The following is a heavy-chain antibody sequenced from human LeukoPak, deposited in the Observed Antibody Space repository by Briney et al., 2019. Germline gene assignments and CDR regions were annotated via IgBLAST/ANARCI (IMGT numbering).Heavy chain of an antibody. CDR1: GGSISSGSYY. Sequence: SETLSLTCTVSGGSISSGSYYWGWIRQPPGKGLEWIGNIYYSGSTSYNPSLKSRVTISVDTSKNQFSLKLSSVTAADTAGYYCARRHFGSALRDYWGQGTLVTVSS. J-gene: IGHJ4*02. CDR2: IYYSGST. D-gene: IGHD3-10*01. V-gene: IGHV4-39*01. CDR3: ARRHFGSALRDY.